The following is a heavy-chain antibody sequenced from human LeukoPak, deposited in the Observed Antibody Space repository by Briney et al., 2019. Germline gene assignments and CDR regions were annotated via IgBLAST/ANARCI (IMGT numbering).Heavy chain of an antibody. J-gene: IGHJ4*02. Sequence: ASVKVSCKASGYTFTSYYMHWVRQAPGQGLEWMGIVNPSGGSTSYAQKFQGRVTMTRDTSTSTVYMELSSLRSEDTAVYYCARDSRKVRAPDYWGQGTLVTVSS. D-gene: IGHD2/OR15-2a*01. CDR2: VNPSGGST. CDR1: GYTFTSYY. CDR3: ARDSRKVRAPDY. V-gene: IGHV1-46*01.